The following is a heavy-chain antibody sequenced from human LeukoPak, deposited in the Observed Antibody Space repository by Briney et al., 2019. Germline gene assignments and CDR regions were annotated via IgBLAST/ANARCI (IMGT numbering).Heavy chain of an antibody. Sequence: SETLSLTCAVSGVSISSGGYSWSWIRQPPGKGLEWIGYIYHSGSTYYNPSLKSRVTISVDRSKNQFSLKLSSVTAADTAVYYCARATYLGWFDPWGQGTLVTVSS. J-gene: IGHJ5*02. CDR3: ARATYLGWFDP. V-gene: IGHV4-30-2*01. D-gene: IGHD1-1*01. CDR1: GVSISSGGYS. CDR2: IYHSGST.